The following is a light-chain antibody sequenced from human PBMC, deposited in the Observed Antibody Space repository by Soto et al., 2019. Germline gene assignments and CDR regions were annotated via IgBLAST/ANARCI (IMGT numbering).Light chain of an antibody. CDR3: QQSYSTPRT. Sequence: DIQMTQSPSSLSASVGDRVTITCRASQTINKSLNWYQQKAGEATKLLMYTVSSLQSGVPSRFSGSGSGTDFTLTISSLQPEDFATYYCQQSYSTPRTFGQGTKVEIK. CDR1: QTINKS. V-gene: IGKV1-39*01. J-gene: IGKJ1*01. CDR2: TVS.